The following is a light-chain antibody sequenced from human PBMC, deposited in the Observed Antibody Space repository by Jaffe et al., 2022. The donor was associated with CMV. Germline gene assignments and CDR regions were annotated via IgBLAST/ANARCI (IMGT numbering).Light chain of an antibody. J-gene: IGLJ3*02. CDR2: ENN. Sequence: QSVLTQPPSVSAAPGQKVTISCSGTSSNIENNFVAWYQQLPGTAPKLLIYENNKRPSGIPDRFSGSKSGTSATLGITGLQTGDEADYYCGTWDGSLSAGVFGGGTKLTVL. CDR1: SSNIENNF. CDR3: GTWDGSLSAGV. V-gene: IGLV1-51*02.